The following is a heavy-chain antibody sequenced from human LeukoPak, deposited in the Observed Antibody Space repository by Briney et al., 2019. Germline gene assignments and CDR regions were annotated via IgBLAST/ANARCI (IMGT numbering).Heavy chain of an antibody. CDR1: GYSFTSYW. CDR2: IYPGDSDT. Sequence: GESLKISCKGSGYSFTSYWIGWVRQMPGKGLEWMGIIYPGDSDTRYSPSFQGQVTISADKSISTAYLQWSSLKASDTAMYYCARHNGYNWNMYYYMDVGRKGTTVTVSS. V-gene: IGHV5-51*01. CDR3: ARHNGYNWNMYYYMDV. J-gene: IGHJ6*03. D-gene: IGHD1-20*01.